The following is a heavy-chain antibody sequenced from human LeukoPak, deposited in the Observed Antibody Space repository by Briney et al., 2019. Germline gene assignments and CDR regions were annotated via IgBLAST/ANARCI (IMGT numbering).Heavy chain of an antibody. J-gene: IGHJ4*02. CDR3: ATTKWFIGY. V-gene: IGHV3-23*01. Sequence: GSLRLSCAASGFTFSTYAMSWVRQAPGKGLEWVSSITGSGSSTYYADSVKGRFTISRDNSKNTLYLQLNGLRAEDTAVYYCATTKWFIGYWGQGTLVTVSS. CDR2: ITGSGSST. D-gene: IGHD3-22*01. CDR1: GFTFSTYA.